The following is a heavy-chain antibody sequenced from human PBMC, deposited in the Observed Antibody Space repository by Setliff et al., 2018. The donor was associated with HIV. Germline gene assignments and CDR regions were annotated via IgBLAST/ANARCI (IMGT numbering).Heavy chain of an antibody. J-gene: IGHJ6*03. D-gene: IGHD3-22*01. CDR1: GYTFTNYG. Sequence: ASVKVSCKASGYTFTNYGITWVRQAPGHGLEWMGWLASYNDDANYAQNLQGRVTMTTDKSTSTAYMELRSLRSDDTAVYYCARGRNYDSSGYGDYYYYMDVWGKGTTVTVSS. CDR2: LASYNDDA. CDR3: ARGRNYDSSGYGDYYYYMDV. V-gene: IGHV1-18*01.